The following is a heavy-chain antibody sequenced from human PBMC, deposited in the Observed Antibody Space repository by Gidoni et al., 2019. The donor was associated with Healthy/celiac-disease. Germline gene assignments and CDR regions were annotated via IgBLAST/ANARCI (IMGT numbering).Heavy chain of an antibody. V-gene: IGHV3-23*01. Sequence: VQPGGSLRLSCAASGFTFSSYAMSWVRQAPGKGLEWVSAISGSGGSTYYADSVKGRFTISRDNSKNTLYLQMNSLRAEDTAVYYCAKFHFVRPLTIFGVVGAPYYYYMDVWGKGTTVTVSS. J-gene: IGHJ6*03. CDR2: ISGSGGST. CDR3: AKFHFVRPLTIFGVVGAPYYYYMDV. CDR1: GFTFSSYA. D-gene: IGHD3-3*01.